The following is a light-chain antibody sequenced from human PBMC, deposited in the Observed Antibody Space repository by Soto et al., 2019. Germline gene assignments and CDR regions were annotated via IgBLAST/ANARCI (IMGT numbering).Light chain of an antibody. CDR2: GAS. Sequence: EIVMTQSPATLSVSSGERATLSCRASQSVSSNLAWYQQKPGQAPRLLIYGASTRATGIAARFSGSGSGTEFTLTISSLQSEDFAVYHCQQYKNWPLTFGQGTKVDIK. CDR1: QSVSSN. V-gene: IGKV3-15*01. CDR3: QQYKNWPLT. J-gene: IGKJ1*01.